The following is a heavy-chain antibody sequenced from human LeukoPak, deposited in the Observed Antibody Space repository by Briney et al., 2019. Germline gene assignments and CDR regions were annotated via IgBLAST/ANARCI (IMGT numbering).Heavy chain of an antibody. CDR3: AKDTSIGKYCTSGVCSPFDY. J-gene: IGHJ4*02. CDR1: GFTFSSYA. Sequence: GGSLRLSCAGSGFTFSSYAMSWVRQAPGKGLEWVSAISDSGDYTYYADSVKGRFTISRDNSKNTLYLHVNSLRAEDTAVYYCAKDTSIGKYCTSGVCSPFDYWGQGTLVTVPS. V-gene: IGHV3-23*01. D-gene: IGHD2-8*01. CDR2: ISDSGDYT.